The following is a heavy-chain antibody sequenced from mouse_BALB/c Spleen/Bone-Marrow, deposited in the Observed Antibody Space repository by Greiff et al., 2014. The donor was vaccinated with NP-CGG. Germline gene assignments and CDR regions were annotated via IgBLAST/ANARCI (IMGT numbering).Heavy chain of an antibody. J-gene: IGHJ3*01. CDR3: ARYPYYDYDGFAY. D-gene: IGHD2-4*01. V-gene: IGHV1-7*01. Sequence: VQLQQSGAELAKPGASVKMSCKASGYTFTSYWMHWVKQRPGQGLEWIGYINPSTGYTEYNQKFKDKATLTADKSSSTAYMQLSSLTSEDSAVYYCARYPYYDYDGFAYWGQGTLVTVPA. CDR2: INPSTGYT. CDR1: GYTFTSYW.